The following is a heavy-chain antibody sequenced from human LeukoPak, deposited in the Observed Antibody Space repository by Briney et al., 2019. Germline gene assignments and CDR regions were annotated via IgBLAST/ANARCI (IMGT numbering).Heavy chain of an antibody. CDR3: ARDRVAAAGDTDAFDI. V-gene: IGHV3-21*01. Sequence: GGSLRLSCAASGFTFSSYSMNWVRQAPGKGLEWVSSNSSSSSYIYYADSVKGRFTISRDNAKNSLYLQMNSLRAEDTAVYYCARDRVAAAGDTDAFDIWGQGTMVTVSS. J-gene: IGHJ3*02. D-gene: IGHD6-13*01. CDR2: NSSSSSYI. CDR1: GFTFSSYS.